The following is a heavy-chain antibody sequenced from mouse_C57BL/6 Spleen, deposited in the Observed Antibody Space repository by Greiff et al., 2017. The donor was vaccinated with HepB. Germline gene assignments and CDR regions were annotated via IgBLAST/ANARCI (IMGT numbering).Heavy chain of an antibody. CDR1: GFTFTDYY. V-gene: IGHV7-3*01. J-gene: IGHJ4*01. CDR2: IRNKANGYTT. D-gene: IGHD1-1*01. CDR3: ARSGTTGAMDY. Sequence: EVKLVESGGGLVQPGGSLSLSCEASGFTFTDYYMSWVRQPPGKALEWLGFIRNKANGYTTEYSASVKGRFTISRDNSQSILYLQMNALRAEDSATYYCARSGTTGAMDYWGQGTSVTVSS.